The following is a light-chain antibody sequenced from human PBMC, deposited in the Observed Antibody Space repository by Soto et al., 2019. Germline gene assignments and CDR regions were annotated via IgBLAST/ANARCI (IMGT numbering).Light chain of an antibody. CDR2: GTS. CDR1: QSVGSRY. Sequence: EIVLTQSPGTLSLSPGERATLSCRASQSVGSRYLAWYQQKPGQAPRLLIYGTSSRATGIPDRFSGSGSGTDFTLTINRLEPEDFATYYCQQAYSPPLSFGPGTKVDI. CDR3: QQAYSPPLS. V-gene: IGKV3-20*01. J-gene: IGKJ3*01.